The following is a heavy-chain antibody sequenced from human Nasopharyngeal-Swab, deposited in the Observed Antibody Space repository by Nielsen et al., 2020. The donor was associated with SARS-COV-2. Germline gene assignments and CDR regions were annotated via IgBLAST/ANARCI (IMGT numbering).Heavy chain of an antibody. CDR3: ARDQAVGAYDY. CDR2: IYHSGST. Sequence: SETLSLTCTVSGYSISSGYYWGWIRQPPGKGLEWIGIIYHSGSTYYNPSLKSRFTLSVDTSKNQFSLKLSSMTAADTAVYYCARDQAVGAYDYWGQGTLVTVSS. CDR1: GYSISSGYY. V-gene: IGHV4-38-2*02. D-gene: IGHD1-26*01. J-gene: IGHJ4*02.